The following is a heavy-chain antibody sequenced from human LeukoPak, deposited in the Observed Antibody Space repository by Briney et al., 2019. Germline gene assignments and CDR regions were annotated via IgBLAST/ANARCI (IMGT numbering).Heavy chain of an antibody. V-gene: IGHV3-53*01. CDR3: ASRHCSGGGCYFAGADPFDY. CDR1: GFTVSSTY. Sequence: PGGSLRLSCAASGFTVSSTYMSWVRQAPGKELEWVSVIYSGGNIYYIDSVKGRFTISRDTSKNTLYLQMNSLRAEDTAVYYCASRHCSGGGCYFAGADPFDYWGQGTLVTVSS. J-gene: IGHJ4*02. CDR2: IYSGGNI. D-gene: IGHD2-15*01.